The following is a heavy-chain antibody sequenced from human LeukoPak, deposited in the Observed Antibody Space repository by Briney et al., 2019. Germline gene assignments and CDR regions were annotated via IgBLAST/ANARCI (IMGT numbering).Heavy chain of an antibody. V-gene: IGHV3-7*01. Sequence: SEKYYVDSVKGRFTISRDNAKNSLYLQMNSLRAEDTAAYYCARDRGYSYGSFYYYYYGMDVWGQGTTVTVSS. J-gene: IGHJ6*02. D-gene: IGHD5-18*01. CDR3: ARDRGYSYGSFYYYYYGMDV. CDR2: SEK.